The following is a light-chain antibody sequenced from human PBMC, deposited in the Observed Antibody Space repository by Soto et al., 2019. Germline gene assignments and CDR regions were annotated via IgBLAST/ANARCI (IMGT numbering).Light chain of an antibody. CDR2: SNN. V-gene: IGLV1-44*01. CDR3: AAWDDSLNGVV. Sequence: QSVLTQPPSASGTPGQRVTISCSGSSSNIGSNTVNWYQQLPGTAPKLLIYSNNQRPSGVPDRFSGSKSGTSASLAIRGLQSEDEGDYYCAAWDDSLNGVVFGGGTKLTVL. J-gene: IGLJ2*01. CDR1: SSNIGSNT.